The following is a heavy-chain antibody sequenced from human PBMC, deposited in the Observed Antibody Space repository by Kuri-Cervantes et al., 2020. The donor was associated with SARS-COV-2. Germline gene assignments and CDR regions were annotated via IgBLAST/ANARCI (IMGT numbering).Heavy chain of an antibody. Sequence: ASVTLSCKASGYTFTSYYMHWVRQAPGQGLEWMGIINPSGGSTSYAQKFQGRVTMTRDMSTSTAYMELSSLRSEDTAVYYCAAVGVVPAAETIDYWGQGTLVTVSS. CDR1: GYTFTSYY. D-gene: IGHD2-2*01. V-gene: IGHV1-46*01. CDR3: AAVGVVPAAETIDY. J-gene: IGHJ4*02. CDR2: INPSGGST.